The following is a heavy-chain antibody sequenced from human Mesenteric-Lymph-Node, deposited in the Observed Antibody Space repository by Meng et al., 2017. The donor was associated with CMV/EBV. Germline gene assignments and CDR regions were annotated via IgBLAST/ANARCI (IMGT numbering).Heavy chain of an antibody. J-gene: IGHJ5*02. CDR2: IHHSGST. V-gene: IGHV4-34*01. Sequence: FSGYCWSWIRQPPGTVLQWIGEIHHSGSTNYNPSLKSRVTISVDTSKNQFSLKLSSVTAADTAVYYCARRQRLIVVVPAARKGWFDPWGQGTLVTVSS. D-gene: IGHD2-2*01. CDR3: ARRQRLIVVVPAARKGWFDP. CDR1: FSGYC.